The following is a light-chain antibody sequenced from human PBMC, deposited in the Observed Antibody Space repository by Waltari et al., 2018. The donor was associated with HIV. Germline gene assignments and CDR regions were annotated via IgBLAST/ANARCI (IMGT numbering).Light chain of an antibody. CDR2: DVS. V-gene: IGLV2-14*03. CDR3: SSYTSSTTYV. Sequence: QSALTQPASVSGSPGQSITISCTGTSNDVGSSNYVSWHQQHPGAAPKLIIHDVSDRPSGISNRFSCSKSGNTASLTISGLQTEDEADYYCSSYTSSTTYVFGTGTRVTVL. J-gene: IGLJ1*01. CDR1: SNDVGSSNY.